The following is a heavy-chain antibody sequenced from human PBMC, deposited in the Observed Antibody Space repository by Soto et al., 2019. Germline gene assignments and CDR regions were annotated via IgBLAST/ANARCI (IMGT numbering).Heavy chain of an antibody. CDR2: MSYDGTKQ. CDR3: AKEYGSTCIDH. CDR1: GFTFSTYG. J-gene: IGHJ4*02. V-gene: IGHV3-30*18. D-gene: IGHD6-13*01. Sequence: PGGSLRLSCAASGFTFSTYGMHWVRQAPGKGLEWVAAMSYDGTKQYYVDSVKGRFTISRDNSRNTLFLQVNSLRDEDTAVYYCAKEYGSTCIDHWGQGTLVTVSS.